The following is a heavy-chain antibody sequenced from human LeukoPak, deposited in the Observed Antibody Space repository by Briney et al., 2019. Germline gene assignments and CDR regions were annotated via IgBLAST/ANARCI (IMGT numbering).Heavy chain of an antibody. CDR1: GFTFSGYW. Sequence: GGSLRLSCAASGFTFSGYWMHWVRQAPGKGLVWVSRINSDGSSTSYADSVKGRFTISRDNAKNTLYLQMNSLRAEDTAVYYCARGPHPSYGSRSYYTGLFDYWGQGTLVTVSS. CDR3: ARGPHPSYGSRSYYTGLFDY. J-gene: IGHJ4*02. CDR2: INSDGSST. V-gene: IGHV3-74*01. D-gene: IGHD3-10*01.